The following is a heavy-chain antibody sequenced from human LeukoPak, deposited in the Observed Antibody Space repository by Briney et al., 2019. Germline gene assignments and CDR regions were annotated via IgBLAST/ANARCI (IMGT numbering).Heavy chain of an antibody. V-gene: IGHV1-2*02. CDR2: INPSSGAT. CDR3: ARVTYDRSGYYNGIPY. CDR1: GYTFTGYF. D-gene: IGHD3-22*01. Sequence: ASVKVSCKASGYTFTGYFTHWVRQPPGQGLEWMGWINPSSGATNYAQNFQGRVTLTREMSISTAYMEVSRLLSDDTAVYYCARVTYDRSGYYNGIPYWGQGTLVIVSS. J-gene: IGHJ4*02.